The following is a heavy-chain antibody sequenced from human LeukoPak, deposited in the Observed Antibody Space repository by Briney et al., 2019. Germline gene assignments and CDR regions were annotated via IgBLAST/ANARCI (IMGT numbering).Heavy chain of an antibody. CDR2: ISYDGNNK. CDR1: RXNFXXXG. CDR3: AKDRGGPGAYYFDY. J-gene: IGHJ4*02. Sequence: GESLKISCVASRXNFXXXGXXWXXXAXGXXLXWXAVISYDGNNKYYADSVKGRFTVSRDKNTLYLQLNSLRPEDTAVYYCAKDRGGPGAYYFDYWGQGTLVTVSS. D-gene: IGHD2-15*01. V-gene: IGHV3-30*18.